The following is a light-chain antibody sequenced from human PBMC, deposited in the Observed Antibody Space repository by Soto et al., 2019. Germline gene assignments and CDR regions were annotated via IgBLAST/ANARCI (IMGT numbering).Light chain of an antibody. J-gene: IGKJ1*01. CDR3: QHYDSYSDA. CDR2: KAS. CDR1: QTISSW. V-gene: IGKV1-5*03. Sequence: TQSPATLSVSEGDRVTITCRASQTISSWLAWYQQKPGKAPKLLIYKASTLKSGIPSRFSGSGSGTEFTLTISSLQPDDFAPYYCQHYDSYSDAFGQGTKVDI.